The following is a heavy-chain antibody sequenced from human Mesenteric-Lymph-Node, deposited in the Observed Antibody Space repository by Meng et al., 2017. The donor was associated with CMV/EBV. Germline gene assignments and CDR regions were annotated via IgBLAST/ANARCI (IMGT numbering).Heavy chain of an antibody. CDR1: GGTFSSYA. D-gene: IGHD4-17*01. Sequence: SVKVSCKASGGTFSSYAISWVRQAPGQGLEWMGGIIPIFGTANYAQKFQGRVTITTDESTSTAYMELKRLKSEDTAVYFCAAETRKVTTTGYYYYGMDVWGQGTTVTVSS. CDR3: AAETRKVTTTGYYYYGMDV. CDR2: IIPIFGTA. V-gene: IGHV1-69*05. J-gene: IGHJ6*02.